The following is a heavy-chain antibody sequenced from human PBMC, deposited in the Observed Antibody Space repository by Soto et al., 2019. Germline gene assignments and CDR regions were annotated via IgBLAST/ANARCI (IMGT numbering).Heavy chain of an antibody. D-gene: IGHD6-13*01. J-gene: IGHJ6*02. CDR1: GYTFTSYY. Sequence: GASVKVSCKASGYTFTSYYMHWVRQAPGQGLEWMGIINPSGGSTSYAQKFQGRVTMTRDTSTSTVYMELSSLRSEDTAVYYCARDKVNSAAADPYLGNGMDVWGQGTTVTVSS. CDR3: ARDKVNSAAADPYLGNGMDV. V-gene: IGHV1-46*01. CDR2: INPSGGST.